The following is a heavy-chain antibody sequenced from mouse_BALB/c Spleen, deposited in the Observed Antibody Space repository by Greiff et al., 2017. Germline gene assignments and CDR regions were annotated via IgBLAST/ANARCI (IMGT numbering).Heavy chain of an antibody. V-gene: IGHV5-17*02. D-gene: IGHD2-14*01. Sequence: EVQVVESGGGLVQPGGSRKLSCAASGFTFSSFGMHWVRQAPEKGLEWVAYISSGSSTIYYADTVKGRFTISRDNPKNTLFLQMTSLRSEDTAMYYCARDYRYDGDYYAMDYWGQGTSVTVSS. CDR1: GFTFSSFG. J-gene: IGHJ4*01. CDR3: ARDYRYDGDYYAMDY. CDR2: ISSGSSTI.